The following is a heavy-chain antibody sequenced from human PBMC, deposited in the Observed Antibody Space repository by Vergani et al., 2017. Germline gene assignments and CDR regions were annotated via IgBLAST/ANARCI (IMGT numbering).Heavy chain of an antibody. Sequence: EVQLVESGGGLVQPGGSLRLSCAASGFTFSDHYMDWVRQAPGKGLEWVGRTRNKANSYTTEYAASVKGRFTISRDDSKNSLYLQMNSLKIEDTAVYYCARLGYWSSTTCRQAFDIWGQGTMVTVSS. CDR1: GFTFSDHY. CDR2: TRNKANSYTT. D-gene: IGHD2-2*01. J-gene: IGHJ3*02. CDR3: ARLGYWSSTTCRQAFDI. V-gene: IGHV3-72*01.